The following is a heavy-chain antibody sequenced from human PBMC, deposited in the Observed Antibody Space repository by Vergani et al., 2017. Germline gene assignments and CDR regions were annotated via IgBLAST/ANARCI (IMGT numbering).Heavy chain of an antibody. Sequence: VQLVESGGGLVQPGKSLRLSCAASGFSFRSYTMHWVRQAPGNRLEWLALISGDETNTFYPDSLRGRFTISRDNFENTVYLHVNSLRPEDTAVYFCARAKSFHGGWAFDSWGQGTLVTVSS. CDR3: ARAKSFHGGWAFDS. CDR1: GFSFRSYT. CDR2: ISGDETNT. V-gene: IGHV3-30*14. D-gene: IGHD2-15*01. J-gene: IGHJ4*02.